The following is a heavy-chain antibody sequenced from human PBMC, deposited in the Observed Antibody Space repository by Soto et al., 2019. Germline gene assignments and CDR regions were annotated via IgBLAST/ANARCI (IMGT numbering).Heavy chain of an antibody. CDR1: GFTFSSYA. V-gene: IGHV3-23*01. D-gene: IGHD3-10*01. Sequence: GGSLRLSCAASGFTFSSYAMSWVRQAPGKGLEWVSAISGSGGSTYYADSVKGRFTISRDNSKNTLYLQMNSLRAEDTAVYYCAKDPDVLLGYGELLPSDYGMDGWGQGTTAT. J-gene: IGHJ6*02. CDR3: AKDPDVLLGYGELLPSDYGMDG. CDR2: ISGSGGST.